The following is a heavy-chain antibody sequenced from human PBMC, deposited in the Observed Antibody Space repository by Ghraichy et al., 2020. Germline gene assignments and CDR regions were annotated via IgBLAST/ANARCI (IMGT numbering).Heavy chain of an antibody. D-gene: IGHD5-18*01. V-gene: IGHV3-23*01. CDR2: ISGSGGST. Sequence: GGSLRLSCAASGFTFSSYAMSWVRQAPGKGLEWVSAISGSGGSTYYADSVKGRFTISRDNSKNTLYLQMNSLRAEDTAVYYCAKDEWGYSYGPRGGYWGQGTLVPVSS. CDR3: AKDEWGYSYGPRGGY. CDR1: GFTFSSYA. J-gene: IGHJ4*02.